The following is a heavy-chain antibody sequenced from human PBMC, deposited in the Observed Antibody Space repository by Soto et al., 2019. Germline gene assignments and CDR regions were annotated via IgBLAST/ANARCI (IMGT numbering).Heavy chain of an antibody. CDR3: SRTTNYGLPGNGLDF. CDR2: ISTVGHYI. V-gene: IGHV3-21*01. CDR1: GFTFSIYS. J-gene: IGHJ6*02. Sequence: PGGSLRLSCAASGFTFSIYSMNWVRQAPGKGLEWVSCISTVGHYINYADSVKGRFTISRDNAKNTLYLQLNSLRAEDTAMYYFSRTTNYGLPGNGLDFWGQGTTVTVSS. D-gene: IGHD3-10*01.